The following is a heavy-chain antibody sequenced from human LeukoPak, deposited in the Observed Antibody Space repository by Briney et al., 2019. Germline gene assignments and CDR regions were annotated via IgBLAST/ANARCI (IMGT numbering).Heavy chain of an antibody. CDR1: GFTFSSYW. CDR3: ARDSYGSGVQGDY. D-gene: IGHD3-10*01. Sequence: PGGSLRLSCAASGFTFSSYWMSWVRQAPGKGLEWVANIKQDGSEKYYVDSVKGRFTISRDNAKNPLYLQMNSLRAEDTAVYSCARDSYGSGVQGDYWGQGTLVTVSS. J-gene: IGHJ4*02. CDR2: IKQDGSEK. V-gene: IGHV3-7*03.